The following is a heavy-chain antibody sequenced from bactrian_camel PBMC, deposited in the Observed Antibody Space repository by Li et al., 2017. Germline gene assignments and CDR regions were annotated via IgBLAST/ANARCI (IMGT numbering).Heavy chain of an antibody. CDR3: AKDTYSGTWWGPYNY. CDR1: GYTYGISC. D-gene: IGHD2*01. CDR2: ISRGGYT. V-gene: IGHV3S53*01. J-gene: IGHJ4*01. Sequence: VQLVESGGGLVHPGGSLRLSCAASGYTYGISCMAWFRQDPGKEREGVAAISRGGYTWYRDSVQGRFTISQDNAKNTVYLQLNSLTTDDMAMYYCAKDTYSGTWWGPYNYWGQGTQVTVS.